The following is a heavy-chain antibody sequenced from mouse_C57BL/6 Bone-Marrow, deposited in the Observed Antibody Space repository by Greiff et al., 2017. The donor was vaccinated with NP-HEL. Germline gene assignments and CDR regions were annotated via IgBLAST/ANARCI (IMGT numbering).Heavy chain of an antibody. CDR3: TGYYYGSRGTWYFDV. Sequence: EVKVEESGGGLVQPGGSMKLSCVASGFTFSNYWMNWVRQSPEKGLEWVSQIRLKSDNYATHYAESVKWRFTISRDDYKSSVYLQMNNLRAEDTGIYYCTGYYYGSRGTWYFDVWGTGTTVTVSS. CDR1: GFTFSNYW. J-gene: IGHJ1*03. CDR2: IRLKSDNYAT. V-gene: IGHV6-3*01. D-gene: IGHD1-1*01.